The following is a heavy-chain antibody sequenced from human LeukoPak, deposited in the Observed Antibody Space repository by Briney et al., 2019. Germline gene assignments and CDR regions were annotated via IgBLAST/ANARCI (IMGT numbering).Heavy chain of an antibody. J-gene: IGHJ6*03. CDR3: ARIRRTVTTKSPLYYYMDV. D-gene: IGHD4-17*01. CDR2: INHSGST. Sequence: PSETLSLTCAVYGGSFSGYYWSWIRQPPGKGLEWIGEINHSGSTNYNPSLKSRVTISVDTSKNQFSLKLSSVTAADTAVYYCARIRRTVTTKSPLYYYMDVWGKGTTVTVSS. V-gene: IGHV4-34*01. CDR1: GGSFSGYY.